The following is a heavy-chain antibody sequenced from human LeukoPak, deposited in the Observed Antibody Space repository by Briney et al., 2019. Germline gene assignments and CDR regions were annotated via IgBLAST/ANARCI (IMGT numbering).Heavy chain of an antibody. J-gene: IGHJ2*01. Sequence: GGSLRLSCAASRFTFSSYAMSWVRQAPGKGLEWVANIKQDGSEKYYVDSVKGRFTISRDNAKNSLYLQMNSLRAEDTAVYYCASHQGAWGTRYFDLWGRGTLVTVSS. D-gene: IGHD7-27*01. CDR2: IKQDGSEK. CDR1: RFTFSSYA. CDR3: ASHQGAWGTRYFDL. V-gene: IGHV3-7*01.